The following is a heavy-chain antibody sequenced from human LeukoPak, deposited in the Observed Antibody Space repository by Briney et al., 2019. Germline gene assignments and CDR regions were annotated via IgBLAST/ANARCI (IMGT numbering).Heavy chain of an antibody. CDR3: AKRPGYYESSGYYFDY. CDR1: GFTFDDYA. J-gene: IGHJ4*02. Sequence: PGRSLRLSCAASGFTFDDYAMHWVRQAPGKGLEWVSGISWNSGSIGYADSVKGRFTISRDNSKNTLYLQMNSLRVEDTAVYYCAKRPGYYESSGYYFDYWGQGTLVTVSS. CDR2: ISWNSGSI. V-gene: IGHV3-9*01. D-gene: IGHD3-22*01.